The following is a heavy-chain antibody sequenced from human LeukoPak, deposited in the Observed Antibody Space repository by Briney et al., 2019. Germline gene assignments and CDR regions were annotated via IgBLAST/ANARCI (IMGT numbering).Heavy chain of an antibody. Sequence: ASVKVSCKASGCTFTSYGITWVRQAPGQGLEWMGWINAYNGYTVYAQKLQDRVTMTTDTSTTTAYMELRSLRSDDTAVYYCARAPYDSSGRKTYFFDYWGQGTLVTVSS. CDR1: GCTFTSYG. CDR2: INAYNGYT. D-gene: IGHD3-22*01. CDR3: ARAPYDSSGRKTYFFDY. J-gene: IGHJ4*02. V-gene: IGHV1-18*01.